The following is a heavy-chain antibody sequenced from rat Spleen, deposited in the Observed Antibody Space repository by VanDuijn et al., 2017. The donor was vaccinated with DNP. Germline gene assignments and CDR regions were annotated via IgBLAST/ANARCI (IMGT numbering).Heavy chain of an antibody. CDR2: ISYDGGST. CDR3: ATSPGPNWFAY. V-gene: IGHV5-20*01. Sequence: EVQLVESGGGLVQPGRSLKLSCAASGFSFSDSHMAWVRQAPGKGLEWVASISYDGGSTYYRDSVKGRFTISRDNTNHTLYLQMDSLRSEDTATYYCATSPGPNWFAYWGQGTLVTVSS. J-gene: IGHJ3*01. D-gene: IGHD1-4*01. CDR1: GFSFSDSH.